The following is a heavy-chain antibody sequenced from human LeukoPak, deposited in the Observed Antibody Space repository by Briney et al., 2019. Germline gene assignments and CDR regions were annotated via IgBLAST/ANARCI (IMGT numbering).Heavy chain of an antibody. CDR2: IRYDGSNK. Sequence: GGSLRLSCKGSGYAFSSYGMHWVRQAPGKGLEWVAFIRYDGSNKYYADSAKGRFTISRDNSKNTLYLQMNSLRAEDTAVYYCAKVRAGYYDFWSGSLPGHDAFDIWGQGTMVTVSS. CDR1: GYAFSSYG. CDR3: AKVRAGYYDFWSGSLPGHDAFDI. J-gene: IGHJ3*02. D-gene: IGHD3-3*01. V-gene: IGHV3-30*02.